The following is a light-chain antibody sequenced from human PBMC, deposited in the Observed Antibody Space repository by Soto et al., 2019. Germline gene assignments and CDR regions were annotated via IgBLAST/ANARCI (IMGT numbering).Light chain of an antibody. V-gene: IGLV2-14*01. J-gene: IGLJ3*02. CDR3: SSYTSTFTWV. Sequence: QSALTQPASVSGSAGQSITSSCTGTSSDIGLHNFVSWHQQHPGKAPKFIIYGVSNRPSGVSNRFSASKSGNTASLTISGLQADDEADYYCSSYTSTFTWVFGGGTKLTVL. CDR2: GVS. CDR1: SSDIGLHNF.